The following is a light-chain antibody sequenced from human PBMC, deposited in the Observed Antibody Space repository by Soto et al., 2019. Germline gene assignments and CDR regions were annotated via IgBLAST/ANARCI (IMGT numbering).Light chain of an antibody. J-gene: IGKJ1*01. Sequence: DIQLPQSPSTLSASVRDRVSITCRANESVSNWLAWYQQKPGKAPKLLISDASILESGVPSRFSGSGSGTEFTLTISSLQTDDFATYYFQQCNSYPWTFGQGTKVEV. CDR3: QQCNSYPWT. V-gene: IGKV1-5*01. CDR2: DAS. CDR1: ESVSNW.